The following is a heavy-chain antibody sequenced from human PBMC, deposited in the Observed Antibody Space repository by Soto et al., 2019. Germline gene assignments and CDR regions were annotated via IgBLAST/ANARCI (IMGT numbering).Heavy chain of an antibody. CDR2: MSYDGTKE. J-gene: IGHJ4*02. V-gene: IGHV3-30*18. CDR1: GFTLSTYG. CDR3: AKEYGSTWIDH. Sequence: GGSLRLSCAASGFTLSTYGMHWVRQAPGKGLEWVAAMSYDGTKEYYADSVKGRFTISRDNSRNTLFLQLNSLRAEDTAVYYCAKEYGSTWIDHWGQGTLVTVSS. D-gene: IGHD6-13*01.